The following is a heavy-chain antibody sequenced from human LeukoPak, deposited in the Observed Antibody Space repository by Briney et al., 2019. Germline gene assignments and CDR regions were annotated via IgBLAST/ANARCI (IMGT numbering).Heavy chain of an antibody. J-gene: IGHJ3*02. CDR1: GYSISSGYY. D-gene: IGHD3-16*02. V-gene: IGHV4-38-2*01. CDR2: IYHSGST. Sequence: SETLSLTCAVSGYSISSGYYWGWIRQPPGKGLEWIGSIYHSGSTYYNLSLKSRVTISVDTSKNQFSLKLSSVTAADTAVYYCARRMVNYVWGSYRYDAFDIWGQGTMVTVSS. CDR3: ARRMVNYVWGSYRYDAFDI.